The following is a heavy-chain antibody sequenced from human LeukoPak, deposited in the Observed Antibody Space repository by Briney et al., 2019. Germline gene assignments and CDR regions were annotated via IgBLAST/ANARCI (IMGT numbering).Heavy chain of an antibody. D-gene: IGHD3-10*01. CDR3: ARGHRLSIVRGVIRGRWFDP. V-gene: IGHV4-30-4*07. J-gene: IGHJ5*02. CDR2: MFYTGNT. CDR1: GGSISSGSYS. Sequence: SETLSLTCAVSGGSISSGSYSWSWIRQPPGKGLEWIGYMFYTGNTYYNPSLKSRVTISVDTSKNQFSLKLSSVTAADTAVYYCARGHRLSIVRGVIRGRWFDPWAQGTLVTVSS.